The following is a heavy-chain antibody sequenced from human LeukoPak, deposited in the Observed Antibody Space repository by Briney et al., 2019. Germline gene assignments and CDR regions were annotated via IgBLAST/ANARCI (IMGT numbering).Heavy chain of an antibody. J-gene: IGHJ4*02. CDR2: IDWDDDK. CDR3: ARTRYCSSTSCNIFDY. V-gene: IGHV2-70*04. D-gene: IGHD2-2*02. Sequence: SGPALVKPTQTLTLTCTFSEFSLSTSGMRVSWIRQPPGKALEWLARIDWDDDKFYSTSLKTRLTISKDTSKNQVVLTMTNMDPVDTATYYCARTRYCSSTSCNIFDYWGQGTLVTVSS. CDR1: EFSLSTSGMR.